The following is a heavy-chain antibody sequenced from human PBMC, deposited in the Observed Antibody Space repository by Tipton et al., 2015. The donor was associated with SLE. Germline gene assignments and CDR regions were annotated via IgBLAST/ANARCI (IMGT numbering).Heavy chain of an antibody. J-gene: IGHJ4*02. CDR2: FTSGGGT. V-gene: IGHV3-23*03. CDR3: AKDLHTFTWSYLDS. D-gene: IGHD2-8*02. Sequence: SLRLSCAASGFTFSSYAMTWVRQAPGKGPEWVSAFTSGGGTSYADSVKGRFTISRDNSKNILYLQMNSLRAEDTAIYYCAKDLHTFTWSYLDSWGQGTLVTVSS. CDR1: GFTFSSYA.